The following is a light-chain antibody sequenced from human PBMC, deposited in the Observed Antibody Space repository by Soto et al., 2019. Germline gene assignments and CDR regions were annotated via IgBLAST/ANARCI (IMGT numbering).Light chain of an antibody. CDR3: QQYGSTLPIT. CDR1: QSVSSTY. CDR2: AAS. J-gene: IGKJ3*01. Sequence: EIVLTQSPGTLSLSPGDRATVSCRASQSVSSTYLSWYQQKPGQAPRLLIYAASKRATGTPVRFSGSGSGTDFTLTISRLEPEDFAVYFCQQYGSTLPITFGPGTKVDI. V-gene: IGKV3-20*01.